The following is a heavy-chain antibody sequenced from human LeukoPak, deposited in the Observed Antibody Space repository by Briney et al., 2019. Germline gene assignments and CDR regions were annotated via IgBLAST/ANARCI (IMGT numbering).Heavy chain of an antibody. CDR1: GGSINNYY. CDR2: IYTRRST. D-gene: IGHD2-15*01. CDR3: ARGRYCSADICSGGDAFDI. V-gene: IGHV4-4*07. J-gene: IGHJ3*02. Sequence: PSKTLSLTCTVSGGSINNYYWSWIRQPAGKGLGWIGRIYTRRSTNYNPSLKSRVTMSVDTSKNQFSLKLSSVTAADTAVYYCARGRYCSADICSGGDAFDIWGQGTMVSVSS.